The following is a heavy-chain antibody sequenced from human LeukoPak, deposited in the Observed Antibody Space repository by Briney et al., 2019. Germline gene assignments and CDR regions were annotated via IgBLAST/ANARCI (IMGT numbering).Heavy chain of an antibody. Sequence: ASVKVSCKASGYTFTGYYMRWVRQAPGQGLEWMGRINPNSGGTNYAQKFQGRVSMTWDTSISTAYMELTNLKSEDTAVYYCARGITAGFDYLGQGTLVTVSS. V-gene: IGHV1-2*06. CDR2: INPNSGGT. J-gene: IGHJ4*02. CDR3: ARGITAGFDY. D-gene: IGHD6-13*01. CDR1: GYTFTGYY.